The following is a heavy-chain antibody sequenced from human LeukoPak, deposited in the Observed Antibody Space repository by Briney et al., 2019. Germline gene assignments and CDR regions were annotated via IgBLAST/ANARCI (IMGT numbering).Heavy chain of an antibody. CDR3: ARDSPYSSSTITFDY. CDR1: GYTFISYG. D-gene: IGHD6-6*01. V-gene: IGHV1-18*01. CDR2: ISAYNGNT. Sequence: ASVKVSCKASGYTFISYGISWVRQAPGQGLEWMGWISAYNGNTNYAQKLQGRVTMTTDTSTSTAYMELRSLRSDDTAVYYCARDSPYSSSTITFDYWGQGTLVTVSS. J-gene: IGHJ4*02.